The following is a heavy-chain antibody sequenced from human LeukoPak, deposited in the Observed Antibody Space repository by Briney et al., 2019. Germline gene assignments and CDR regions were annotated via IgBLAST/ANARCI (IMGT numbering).Heavy chain of an antibody. Sequence: SETLSLTCAVSGASISSSNLWSWVRQPPGKGLEWIGEIYPSGSTNYNPSLKSRVTISVDKSKNQFSLNLSSVTAADTAVYYCARNREYYFDYWGQGALVTVSS. CDR3: ARNREYYFDY. CDR1: GASISSSNL. CDR2: IYPSGST. J-gene: IGHJ4*02. V-gene: IGHV4-4*02. D-gene: IGHD3-10*01.